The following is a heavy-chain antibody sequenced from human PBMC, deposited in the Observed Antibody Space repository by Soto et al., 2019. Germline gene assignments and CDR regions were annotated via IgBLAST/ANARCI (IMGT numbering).Heavy chain of an antibody. J-gene: IGHJ4*02. V-gene: IGHV4-39*01. CDR1: GGSISSSSYY. CDR3: ARKVRAALVCFDY. D-gene: IGHD2-8*01. Sequence: SETLSLTCTVSGGSISSSSYYWGWIRQPPGKGLEWIGSIYYSGSTYYNPSLKSRVTISVDTSKNQFSLKLSSVTAADTAVYYCARKVRAALVCFDYWGQGTLVTVSS. CDR2: IYYSGST.